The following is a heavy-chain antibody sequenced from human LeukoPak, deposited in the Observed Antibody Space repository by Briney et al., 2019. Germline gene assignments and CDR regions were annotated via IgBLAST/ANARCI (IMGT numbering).Heavy chain of an antibody. CDR1: GGSISSYY. J-gene: IGHJ5*02. CDR2: IYYSGST. Sequence: PSETLSLTCPVSGGSISSYYWSWIRQPPGKGLEWIGYIYYSGSTNYNPSLKSRVTISVDTSKNQFSLKLSSVTAADTAVYYCARAVPILRYFDSWAWFDPWGQGTLVTVSS. CDR3: ARAVPILRYFDSWAWFDP. D-gene: IGHD3-9*01. V-gene: IGHV4-59*01.